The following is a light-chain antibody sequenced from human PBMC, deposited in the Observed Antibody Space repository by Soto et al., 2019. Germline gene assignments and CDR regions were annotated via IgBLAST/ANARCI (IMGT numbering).Light chain of an antibody. CDR3: QQSYSTPRT. J-gene: IGKJ1*01. V-gene: IGKV1-39*01. CDR1: QSISSY. Sequence: QVKQSPASLSASVGDRVTITCRASQSISSYLNWYQQKPGKAPKLLIYAASSLQSGVPSRFSGSGSGTDFTLTISSLQPEDFATYYCQQSYSTPRTFGQGTKVDI. CDR2: AAS.